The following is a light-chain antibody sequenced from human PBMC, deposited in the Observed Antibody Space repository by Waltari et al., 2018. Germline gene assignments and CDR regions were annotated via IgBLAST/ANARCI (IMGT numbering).Light chain of an antibody. CDR2: AAS. CDR1: QDITRW. CDR3: QQYLSSPIT. V-gene: IGKV1-12*01. Sequence: DIQMTQSPSSVSASVGDRVTITCRASQDITRWLAWYQQKPGKAPKLLISAASSLQSGVPSRFSGSGSGTDFTLTISSLQPEDVAVYYCQQYLSSPITFGQGTRLEIK. J-gene: IGKJ5*01.